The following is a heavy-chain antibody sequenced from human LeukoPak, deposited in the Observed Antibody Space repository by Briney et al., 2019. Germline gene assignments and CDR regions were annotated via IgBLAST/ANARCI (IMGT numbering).Heavy chain of an antibody. D-gene: IGHD3-3*01. CDR1: GVNFRNLA. Sequence: SVKVSCRASGVNFRNLAVSWVRQAPGQGLEWMGGIIPIFGTANYAQKFQGRVTITADESTSTAYMEVSSLRSEDTAVYYCATSIRFLEWLPPSGYMDVWGKGTTVTVSS. CDR2: IIPIFGTA. V-gene: IGHV1-69*13. CDR3: ATSIRFLEWLPPSGYMDV. J-gene: IGHJ6*03.